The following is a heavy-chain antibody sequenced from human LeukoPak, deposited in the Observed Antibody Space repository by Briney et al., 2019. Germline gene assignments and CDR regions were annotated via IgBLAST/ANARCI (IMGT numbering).Heavy chain of an antibody. D-gene: IGHD6-19*01. Sequence: ASVKVSCKASGYTFTDYYMHWVRQAPGQGLEWMGIINPSGGSTSYAQKFQGRVTMTRDTSTSTVYMELSSLRSEDTAVYYCARDGALGIAVAGTGGAFDIWGQGTMVTVSS. CDR3: ARDGALGIAVAGTGGAFDI. CDR1: GYTFTDYY. J-gene: IGHJ3*02. CDR2: INPSGGST. V-gene: IGHV1-46*01.